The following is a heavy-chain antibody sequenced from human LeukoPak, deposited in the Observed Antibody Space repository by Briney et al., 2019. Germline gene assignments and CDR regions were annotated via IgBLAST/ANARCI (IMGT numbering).Heavy chain of an antibody. D-gene: IGHD3-10*01. CDR1: GFTFSSYW. J-gene: IGHJ4*02. V-gene: IGHV3-7*01. CDR3: ARSSITIDPREDFDY. CDR2: IKQDGSEK. Sequence: PGGSLRLSCAASGFTFSSYWMSWVRQAPGKGLEWVANIKQDGSEKYHVDSVKGRFTISRDNAKNSLYLQMNSLRAEDTAVYYCARSSITIDPREDFDYWGQGTLVTVSS.